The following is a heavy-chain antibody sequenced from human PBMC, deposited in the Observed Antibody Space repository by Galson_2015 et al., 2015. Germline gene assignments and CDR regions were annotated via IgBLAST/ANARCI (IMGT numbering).Heavy chain of an antibody. CDR2: FDPENGET. CDR1: GYTLTELS. Sequence: SVKVSCKVSGYTLTELSMHWVRQAPGKGLEWMGGFDPENGETIYAQKFQGRVTMTEDTSADTAYMELSSLRSEDTAMYYCATLTESGSTLDYWGQGTLVTVSS. CDR3: ATLTESGSTLDY. V-gene: IGHV1-24*01. D-gene: IGHD3-3*01. J-gene: IGHJ4*02.